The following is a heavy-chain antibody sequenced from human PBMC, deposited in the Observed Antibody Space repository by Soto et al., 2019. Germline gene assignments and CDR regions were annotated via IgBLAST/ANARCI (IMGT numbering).Heavy chain of an antibody. V-gene: IGHV1-69*13. CDR1: GGTFSDSV. CDR2: VVPIFGKA. CDR3: ARGRDGSNYYFDY. D-gene: IGHD3-10*01. Sequence: ASVKVSCKASGGTFSDSVTSWVRQAPGQGLEWMGGVVPIFGKANLAEKFQDRVTITADESTSTAYMKLTSLRSEDTAVYYCARGRDGSNYYFDYWGQGTLVTVSS. J-gene: IGHJ4*02.